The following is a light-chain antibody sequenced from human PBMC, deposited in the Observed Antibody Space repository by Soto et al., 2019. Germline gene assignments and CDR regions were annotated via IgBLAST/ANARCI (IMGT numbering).Light chain of an antibody. V-gene: IGLV1-40*01. CDR3: QSHDSSLSAYV. Sequence: QSVLTQPPSVSGAPGQRVTISCTGSRSNIGANFDVQWFQQVPGTAPKLLISANNNRPSGVPDRFSGSKSGTSAFLAITGLQAEDEADYYCQSHDSSLSAYVFGTGTKVTV. CDR1: RSNIGANFD. CDR2: ANN. J-gene: IGLJ1*01.